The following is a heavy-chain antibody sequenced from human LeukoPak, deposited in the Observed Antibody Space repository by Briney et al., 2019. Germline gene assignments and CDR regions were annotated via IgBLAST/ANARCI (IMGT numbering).Heavy chain of an antibody. Sequence: GGSLRLSCAASGFTFSSYGMHWVRQAPGKGLEWVAFIRYDGSNKYYADSVKGRFTISRDNSKNTLYLQMNSLRAEDTAVYYCVKDLVPAALIYNWFDPWGQGTLVTVSS. CDR2: IRYDGSNK. V-gene: IGHV3-30*02. CDR3: VKDLVPAALIYNWFDP. CDR1: GFTFSSYG. D-gene: IGHD2-2*01. J-gene: IGHJ5*02.